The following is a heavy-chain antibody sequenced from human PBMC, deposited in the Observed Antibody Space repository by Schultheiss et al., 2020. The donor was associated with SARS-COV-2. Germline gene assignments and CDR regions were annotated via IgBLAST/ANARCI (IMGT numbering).Heavy chain of an antibody. J-gene: IGHJ4*02. D-gene: IGHD1-26*01. V-gene: IGHV4-30-4*08. Sequence: SETLSLTCTVSGGSISSGDYYWSWIRQPPGKGLEWIGYIHHSGTTYYNPSLQSRVTISIDTSKSQFSLKLSSVTAADTAVYYCARSPEPSGSSDYWGQGTLVTVSS. CDR2: IHHSGTT. CDR1: GGSISSGDYY. CDR3: ARSPEPSGSSDY.